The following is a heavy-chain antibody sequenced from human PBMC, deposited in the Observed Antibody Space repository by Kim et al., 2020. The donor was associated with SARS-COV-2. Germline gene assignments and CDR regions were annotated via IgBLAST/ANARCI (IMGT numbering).Heavy chain of an antibody. CDR3: ARQGDYGDFFDY. J-gene: IGHJ4*02. V-gene: IGHV5-51*01. Sequence: RYSPSFQGQVTISADKSISTAYLQWSSLKASDTAMYYCARQGDYGDFFDYWGQGTLVTVSS. D-gene: IGHD4-17*01.